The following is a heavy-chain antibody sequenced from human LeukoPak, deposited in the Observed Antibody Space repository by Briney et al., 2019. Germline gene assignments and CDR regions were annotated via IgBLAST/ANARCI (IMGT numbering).Heavy chain of an antibody. J-gene: IGHJ4*02. CDR2: INHSGST. CDR1: GGTFSGYY. V-gene: IGHV4-34*01. Sequence: SETLSLTCAVHGGTFSGYYWSWIRQPPGKGLEWIGEINHSGSTNYNPSLKSRVTISVDASKIHFSLNRSCPTTTDTALYYCARSRLHPIIFGYWGQGTLVTVSS. CDR3: ARSRLHPIIFGY. D-gene: IGHD5-24*01.